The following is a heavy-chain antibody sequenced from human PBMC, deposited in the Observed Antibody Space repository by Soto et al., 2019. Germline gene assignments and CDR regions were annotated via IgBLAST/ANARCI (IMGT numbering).Heavy chain of an antibody. V-gene: IGHV4-59*01. D-gene: IGHD3-10*01. CDR2: IYYSGST. Sequence: PSETLSLTCTVSGGSISSYYWSWIRQPPGKGLEWIGYIYYSGSTNYNPSLKSRVTISVDTSKNQFSLKLSSVTAADTAVYYCARDPLGLLWFGEAAWGQGTLVTVSS. J-gene: IGHJ4*02. CDR3: ARDPLGLLWFGEAA. CDR1: GGSISSYY.